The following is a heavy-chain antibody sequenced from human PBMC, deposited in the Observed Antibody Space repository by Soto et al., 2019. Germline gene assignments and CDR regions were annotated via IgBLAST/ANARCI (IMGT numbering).Heavy chain of an antibody. CDR1: GGTFSSYA. J-gene: IGHJ5*02. Sequence: GASVKVSCKASGGTFSSYAISWVRQAPGQGLEWMGGIIPIFGTANYAQKFQGRVTITADESTSTAYMELRSLRSEDTAVYYCARRPNLRSPFDPWGQGTMVTVYS. CDR2: IIPIFGTA. CDR3: ARRPNLRSPFDP. V-gene: IGHV1-69*13.